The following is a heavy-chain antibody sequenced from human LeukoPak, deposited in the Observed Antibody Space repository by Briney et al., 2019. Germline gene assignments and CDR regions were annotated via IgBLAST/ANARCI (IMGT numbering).Heavy chain of an antibody. V-gene: IGHV3-11*04. D-gene: IGHD2-15*01. CDR2: ISGDGTTI. CDR1: GFTFSNAW. J-gene: IGHJ4*02. Sequence: PGGSLRLSCAASGFTFSNAWMSWVRQAPGKGLECLSYISGDGTTIQYAYSVKGRFTISRDNANNSLYLQMTSLRGEDTAVYYCARAVSAARVYDYWGQGTLVTVSS. CDR3: ARAVSAARVYDY.